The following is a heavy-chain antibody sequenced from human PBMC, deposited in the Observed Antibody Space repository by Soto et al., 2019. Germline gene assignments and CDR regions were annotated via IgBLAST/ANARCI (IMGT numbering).Heavy chain of an antibody. V-gene: IGHV3-21*01. Sequence: EVQLVESGGGLVKPGGSLRLSCAASGFTFSSYSMNWGRQAPGKGLEWGSSISSSSSYIYYADSVKGRFTISRDNAKTSLYLQMNSLRAEDTAVYYCARDLGYYDSSGRRSAFDIWGQGTMVTVSS. CDR3: ARDLGYYDSSGRRSAFDI. J-gene: IGHJ3*02. D-gene: IGHD3-22*01. CDR2: ISSSSSYI. CDR1: GFTFSSYS.